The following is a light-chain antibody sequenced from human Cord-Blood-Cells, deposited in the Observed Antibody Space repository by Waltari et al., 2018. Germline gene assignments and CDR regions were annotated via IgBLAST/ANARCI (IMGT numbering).Light chain of an antibody. Sequence: QSALTQPPSASGSPGQSVTISCTGTSSDVGGYNYVPWYQQHPGKAPKLMIYGVSTRPSGVPDRFSGSKSGNTASLTVSGLQAEDEADYYCSSYAGSNNVVFGGGTKLTVL. CDR2: GVS. J-gene: IGLJ2*01. V-gene: IGLV2-8*01. CDR1: SSDVGGYNY. CDR3: SSYAGSNNVV.